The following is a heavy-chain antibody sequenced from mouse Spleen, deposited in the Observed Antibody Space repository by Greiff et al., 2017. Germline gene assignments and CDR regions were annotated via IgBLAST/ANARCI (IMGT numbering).Heavy chain of an antibody. V-gene: IGHV1-69*01. D-gene: IGHD2-14*01. CDR1: GYTFTDYW. CDR3: ARGLYRYDGFAY. J-gene: IGHJ3*01. CDR2: IDTSDSYT. Sequence: QVQLQQPGAELVMPGASVKMSCKASGYTFTDYWMHWVKQRPGQGLEWIGAIDTSDSYTSYNQKFKGKATLTVDESSSTAYMQLSSLTSEDSAVYYCARGLYRYDGFAYWGQGTLVTVSA.